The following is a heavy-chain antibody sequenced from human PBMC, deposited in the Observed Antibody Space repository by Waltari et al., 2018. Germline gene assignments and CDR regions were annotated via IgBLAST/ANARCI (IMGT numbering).Heavy chain of an antibody. Sequence: QVQLVQSGAEVKNPGSTLKVSCKTSGGAFSTYAISWVRQAPGQGLEWMGIIPISGTADYSHKFQGRITITADESTSTAYMELSGLKSDDTAVYYCATFGGNSNWFDPWGQGTLVTVSS. CDR3: ATFGGNSNWFDP. V-gene: IGHV1-69*01. J-gene: IGHJ5*02. D-gene: IGHD1-7*01. CDR1: GGAFSTYA. CDR2: IIPISGTA.